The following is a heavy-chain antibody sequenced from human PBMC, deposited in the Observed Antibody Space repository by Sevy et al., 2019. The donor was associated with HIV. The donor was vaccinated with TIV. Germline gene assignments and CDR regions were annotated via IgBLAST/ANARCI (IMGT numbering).Heavy chain of an antibody. Sequence: WGSLRLSCAATGFTFSNYAMHWVRQAPGKGLEWVAIIWSDGAYQYHGYSVKGRFTISRDNSKNTLYLQMNNVRVEDTAVYYCARGGYYYDNAAYYALDSWGQGTLVTVSS. J-gene: IGHJ4*02. CDR3: ARGGYYYDNAAYYALDS. CDR2: IWSDGAYQ. D-gene: IGHD3-22*01. V-gene: IGHV3-33*01. CDR1: GFTFSNYA.